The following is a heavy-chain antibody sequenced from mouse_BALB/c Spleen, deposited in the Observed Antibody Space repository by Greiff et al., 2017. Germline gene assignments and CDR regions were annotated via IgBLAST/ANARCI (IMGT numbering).Heavy chain of an antibody. J-gene: IGHJ4*01. D-gene: IGHD3-1*01. V-gene: IGHV1-80*01. CDR1: GYAFSSYW. Sequence: VKLQESGAELVRPGSSVKISCKASGYAFSSYWMNWVKQRPGQGLEWIGQIYPGDGDTNYNGKFKGKATLTADKSSSTAYMQLSSLTSEDSAVYFCARPSSHSSGYAMDYWGQGTSVTVSS. CDR2: IYPGDGDT. CDR3: ARPSSHSSGYAMDY.